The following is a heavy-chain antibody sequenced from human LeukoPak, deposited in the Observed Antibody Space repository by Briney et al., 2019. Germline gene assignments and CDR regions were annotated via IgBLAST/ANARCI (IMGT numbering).Heavy chain of an antibody. CDR3: ARDLIAVAGTSAFDI. J-gene: IGHJ3*02. Sequence: ASVNVSCKASGYTFTSYYMHWVRQAPGQGLEWMGIINPSGGSTSYAQKFQGRVTMTRDTSTSTVYMELSSLRSEDTAVYYCARDLIAVAGTSAFDIWGQGTMVTVSS. CDR1: GYTFTSYY. CDR2: INPSGGST. D-gene: IGHD6-19*01. V-gene: IGHV1-46*01.